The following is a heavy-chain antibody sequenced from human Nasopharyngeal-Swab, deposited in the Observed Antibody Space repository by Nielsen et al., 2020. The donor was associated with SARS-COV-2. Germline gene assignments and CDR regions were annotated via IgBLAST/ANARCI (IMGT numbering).Heavy chain of an antibody. D-gene: IGHD6-19*01. V-gene: IGHV3-48*02. Sequence: GESLKISCAASGFSFSGCSMNWVRQAPGKGLEWVSYISSGSRTIYYADSVKGRFTISRDNAKNSLYLQMNSLRDEDTAVYYCAGGSGSYGGAYQYYYAMDVWGQGTTVTVPS. CDR1: GFSFSGCS. CDR3: AGGSGSYGGAYQYYYAMDV. J-gene: IGHJ6*02. CDR2: ISSGSRTI.